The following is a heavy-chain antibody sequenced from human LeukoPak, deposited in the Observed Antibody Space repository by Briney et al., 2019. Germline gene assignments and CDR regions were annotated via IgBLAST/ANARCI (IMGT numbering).Heavy chain of an antibody. CDR2: ISSGSRTI. D-gene: IGHD1-20*01. V-gene: IGHV3-48*01. Sequence: GGSLRPSCEASGFTFSSYSMNWVRQAPGKGLEWVSYISSGSRTIYYADSVKGRFTMSRDNAKNSLYLQMNSLRVEDTAVYHCARESITGHRDFDYWGQGTLVTVSS. CDR3: ARESITGHRDFDY. CDR1: GFTFSSYS. J-gene: IGHJ4*02.